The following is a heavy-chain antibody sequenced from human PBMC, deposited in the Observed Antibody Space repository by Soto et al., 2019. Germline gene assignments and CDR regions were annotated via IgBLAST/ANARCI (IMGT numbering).Heavy chain of an antibody. J-gene: IGHJ4*02. D-gene: IGHD3-10*01. CDR3: ANDIVKFTYGACDY. CDR1: GFTFSSYG. CDR2: ISYDGSNN. V-gene: IGHV3-30*18. Sequence: QVQLVKSGGAVVQPGKSLRLSCAASGFTFSSYGMYWVHQAPGKGLEWVAAISYDGSNNYHADSVKGRFTISRDNSKNTLYLQLNSLRTEDTAVYYCANDIVKFTYGACDYWGQGVLVTVSS.